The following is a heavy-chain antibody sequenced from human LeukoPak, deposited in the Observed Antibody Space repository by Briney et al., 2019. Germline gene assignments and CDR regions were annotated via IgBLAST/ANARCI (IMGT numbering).Heavy chain of an antibody. CDR3: ARADKDYYGMDV. D-gene: IGHD2-15*01. V-gene: IGHV3-74*01. Sequence: PGGSLRLSCAASGFTFSSYWMHWVRQAPGKGLVWVSRINSDGSSTSYADSVKGRFTISRDNAKSTLYLQMNSLRAEDTAVYYCARADKDYYGMDVWGQGTTVTVSS. CDR1: GFTFSSYW. J-gene: IGHJ6*02. CDR2: INSDGSST.